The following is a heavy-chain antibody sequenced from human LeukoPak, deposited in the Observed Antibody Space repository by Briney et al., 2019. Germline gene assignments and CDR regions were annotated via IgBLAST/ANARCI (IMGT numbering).Heavy chain of an antibody. CDR2: ISSSSSTI. CDR1: GFTFSSYS. Sequence: PGGSLRLSCAASGFTFSSYSMNWVRQAPGKGLEWVSYISSSSSTIYYADSVKGRFTISRDNDKNSLYLQMNSLRAEDTAVYYCARDEGYSGYDFDYWGQGTLVTVSS. D-gene: IGHD5-12*01. J-gene: IGHJ4*02. V-gene: IGHV3-48*01. CDR3: ARDEGYSGYDFDY.